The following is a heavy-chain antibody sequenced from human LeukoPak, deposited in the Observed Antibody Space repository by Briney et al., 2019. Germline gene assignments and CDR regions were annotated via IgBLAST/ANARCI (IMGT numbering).Heavy chain of an antibody. CDR1: GFTFDDYA. V-gene: IGHV3-9*01. CDR3: AKDRGENSGLWFGEYYDAFDI. D-gene: IGHD3-10*01. CDR2: ISWNSGSI. J-gene: IGHJ3*02. Sequence: GGSLRLSCAASGFTFDDYAMHWVRQAPGQGLEWVSGISWNSGSIGYADSVKGRFTISRDNAKNSLYLQMNSLRAEDTALYYCAKDRGENSGLWFGEYYDAFDIWGQGTMVTVSS.